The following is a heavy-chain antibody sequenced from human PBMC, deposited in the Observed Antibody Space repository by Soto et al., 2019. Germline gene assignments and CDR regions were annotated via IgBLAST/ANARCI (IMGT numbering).Heavy chain of an antibody. CDR3: ARAHTVVVPAAMSDYYYYYMDV. J-gene: IGHJ6*03. CDR1: GGSISSYY. Sequence: SETLSLTCTVSGGSISSYYWSWIRQPPGKGLEWIGYIYYSGSTNYNPSLKSRVTISVDTSKNQFSLKLSSVTAADTAVYYCARAHTVVVPAAMSDYYYYYMDVWGKGTTVTVSS. CDR2: IYYSGST. D-gene: IGHD2-2*01. V-gene: IGHV4-59*01.